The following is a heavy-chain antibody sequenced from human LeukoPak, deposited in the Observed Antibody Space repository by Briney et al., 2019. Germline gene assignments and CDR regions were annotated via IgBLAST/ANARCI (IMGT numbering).Heavy chain of an antibody. V-gene: IGHV3-23*01. D-gene: IGHD3-10*01. Sequence: GGSLRLSCAASGFTFSSYAMSWVRQVPGNGLEWVSAISGSGGSTYYADSVKGRFTISRDNSKNTLYLQMNSLRAEDTAVYYCAKLRITMVRGAKSPFDYWGQGTLVTVSS. CDR3: AKLRITMVRGAKSPFDY. CDR2: ISGSGGST. CDR1: GFTFSSYA. J-gene: IGHJ4*02.